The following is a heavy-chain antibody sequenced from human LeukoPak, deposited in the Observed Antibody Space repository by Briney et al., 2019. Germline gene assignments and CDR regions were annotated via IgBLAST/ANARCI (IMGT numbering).Heavy chain of an antibody. CDR3: ARDNSPKYSSGWYDYGY. J-gene: IGHJ4*02. CDR2: ISSSSSYI. V-gene: IGHV3-21*01. D-gene: IGHD6-19*01. Sequence: GGSLRLXCAASGFTYSSYSMNWVRRAPGKGLESVSSISSSSSYIYYADSVKGRFTISRDNAKNSLYLQMNSLRAEDTAVYYCARDNSPKYSSGWYDYGYWGQGTLVTVSS. CDR1: GFTYSSYS.